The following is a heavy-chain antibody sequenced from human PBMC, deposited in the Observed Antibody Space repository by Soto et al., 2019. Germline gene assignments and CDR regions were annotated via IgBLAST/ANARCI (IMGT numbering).Heavy chain of an antibody. Sequence: SETLSLTCSLYSGSLSGYYWSWIRQPPGKGLEWIGEISPNGTTNYSPSLKSRVSISVDTSKNQFSLNLTSLTAADTAVYYCARAPKVSGSAQTRPDFWGQGSLVTAPQ. D-gene: IGHD6-6*01. CDR1: SGSLSGYY. J-gene: IGHJ4*02. V-gene: IGHV4-34*01. CDR2: ISPNGTT. CDR3: ARAPKVSGSAQTRPDF.